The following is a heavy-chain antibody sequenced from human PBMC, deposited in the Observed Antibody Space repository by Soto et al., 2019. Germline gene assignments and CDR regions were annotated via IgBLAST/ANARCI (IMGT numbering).Heavy chain of an antibody. CDR1: GYTFTGYY. J-gene: IGHJ5*01. CDR2: INPNISAT. Sequence: VASVKVSCKASGYTFTGYYMHWVRQAPGQGLEWMGWINPNISATNYAQKFQGRVTMTRATSIRTAYLELSRLRSDDTAVYYCARACRGSASYNWFEPLGKGNMVAFS. CDR3: ARACRGSASYNWFEP. V-gene: IGHV1-2*02. D-gene: IGHD6-19*01.